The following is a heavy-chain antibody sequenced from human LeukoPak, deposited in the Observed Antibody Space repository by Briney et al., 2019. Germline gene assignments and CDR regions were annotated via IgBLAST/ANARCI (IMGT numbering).Heavy chain of an antibody. V-gene: IGHV3-33*01. J-gene: IGHJ4*02. Sequence: PGGSLRLSCAASGFTFSSYGMHWVRQAPGKGLEWVAVIWYDGSNKYYADSVKGRFTISRDNSKNTLYLQMNSLRAEDTAVYYCARERGSGWYYFDYWGQGTLVTDSS. CDR1: GFTFSSYG. CDR3: ARERGSGWYYFDY. CDR2: IWYDGSNK. D-gene: IGHD6-19*01.